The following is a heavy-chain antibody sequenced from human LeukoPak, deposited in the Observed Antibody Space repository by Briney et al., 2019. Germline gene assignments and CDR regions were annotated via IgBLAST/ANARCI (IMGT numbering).Heavy chain of an antibody. CDR3: AKDMGEGAAAGHYYFYGMDV. J-gene: IGHJ6*02. V-gene: IGHV3-9*01. Sequence: GRSLRLSCAASGFTFDDYAMHWVRQAPGKGLEWVSGISWNSGSIGYADSVKGRFTISRDNAKNSLYLQMNSLRAEDTALYYGAKDMGEGAAAGHYYFYGMDVWGQGTTVTVSS. CDR2: ISWNSGSI. CDR1: GFTFDDYA. D-gene: IGHD6-13*01.